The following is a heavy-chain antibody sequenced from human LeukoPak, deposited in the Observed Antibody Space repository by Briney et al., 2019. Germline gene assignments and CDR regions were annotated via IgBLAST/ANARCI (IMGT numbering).Heavy chain of an antibody. V-gene: IGHV1-8*03. CDR3: AREGFDY. J-gene: IGHJ4*02. CDR1: GYTFISYD. CDR2: KNPNSGNT. Sequence: ASVKVSCKASGYTFISYDINWVRQATGQGLEWMGYKNPNSGNTGYSQKFQGRVTITSDTSTSTAYMELRDLRSEDTAVYYCAREGFDYWGQGTLVTVSS.